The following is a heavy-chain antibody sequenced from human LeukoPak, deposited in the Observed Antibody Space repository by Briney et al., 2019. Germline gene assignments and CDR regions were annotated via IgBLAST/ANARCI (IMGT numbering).Heavy chain of an antibody. CDR2: INPNSGGT. J-gene: IGHJ4*02. D-gene: IGHD2/OR15-2a*01. CDR3: ARDLSPAYFDY. V-gene: IGHV1-2*02. CDR1: GCTFTGYY. Sequence: EASVKASCKASGCTFTGYYMHWVRQAPGQGLEWMGWINPNSGGTNYAQKFQGRVTMTRDTSISTAYMELSRLRSDDTAVYYCARDLSPAYFDYWGQGTMVTVSS.